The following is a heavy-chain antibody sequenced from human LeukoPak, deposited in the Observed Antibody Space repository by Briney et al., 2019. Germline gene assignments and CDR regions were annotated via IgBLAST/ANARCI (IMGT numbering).Heavy chain of an antibody. CDR2: INHSGST. Sequence: PGGSLRLSCAASGFTFSSYAMSWVRQPPGKGLEWIGEINHSGSTNYNPSLKSRVTISVDTSKNQFSLKLSSVTAADTAVYYCAREPSFDYWGQGTLVTVSS. CDR3: AREPSFDY. CDR1: GFTFSSYA. J-gene: IGHJ4*02. V-gene: IGHV4-34*01.